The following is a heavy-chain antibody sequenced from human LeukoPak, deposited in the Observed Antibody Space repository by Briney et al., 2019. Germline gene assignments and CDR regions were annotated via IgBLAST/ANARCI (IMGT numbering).Heavy chain of an antibody. J-gene: IGHJ6*02. CDR3: ARRSMVRTVGYFYGMDV. V-gene: IGHV4-39*07. CDR2: IYYSGST. D-gene: IGHD4/OR15-4a*01. CDR1: GGSISSSSYY. Sequence: SETLSLTCTVSGGSISSSSYYWGWIRQPPGKGLEWIGSIYYSGSTYYNPSLKSRVTISVDTSKNQFSLNLSSVTAADTAVYYCARRSMVRTVGYFYGMDVWGQGTTVTVSS.